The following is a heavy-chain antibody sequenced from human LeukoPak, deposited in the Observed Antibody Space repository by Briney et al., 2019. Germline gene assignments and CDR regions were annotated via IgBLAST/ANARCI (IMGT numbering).Heavy chain of an antibody. CDR3: ARDSRDYYDSTVAFDI. D-gene: IGHD3-22*01. V-gene: IGHV3-33*01. J-gene: IGHJ3*02. Sequence: GGSLRLSCAASGFTFSSYGMHWVRQAPGKGLEWVAVIWYDGSNKYYADSVKGRFTISRDNSKNTLYLQMNSLRAEDTAVYYGARDSRDYYDSTVAFDIWGQGTMVTVSS. CDR1: GFTFSSYG. CDR2: IWYDGSNK.